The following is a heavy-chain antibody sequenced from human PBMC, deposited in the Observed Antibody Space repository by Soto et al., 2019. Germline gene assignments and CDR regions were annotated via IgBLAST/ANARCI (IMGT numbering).Heavy chain of an antibody. CDR3: ARDRYSSGWLGACDI. D-gene: IGHD6-19*01. CDR2: IFTGGST. J-gene: IGHJ3*02. CDR1: GFTVSSNY. V-gene: IGHV3-53*04. Sequence: EVQLVESGGGLVQPGVSLRLSCAASGFTVSSNYMSWVRQAPGKGLEWVSVIFTGGSTYYADSVKGRFTISRHSSKNTGYVRMNSRRAEDTAVYYCARDRYSSGWLGACDIWVQSRMVTVSS.